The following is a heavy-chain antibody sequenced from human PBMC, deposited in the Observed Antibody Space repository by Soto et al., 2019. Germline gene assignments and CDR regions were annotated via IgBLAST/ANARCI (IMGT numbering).Heavy chain of an antibody. J-gene: IGHJ4*02. Sequence: QVQLQESGPGLGKPSETLSLTCTVSGGSVSSGSYYWSWIRQPPGKGLAWIGDISYSGSTNYNPSHKCRVYISVDTSKTQFSLKLTSVTAADTAVYYCARGGPRYYYDSSAYYSDYWGQGTLVTVSS. V-gene: IGHV4-61*01. CDR1: GGSVSSGSYY. CDR3: ARGGPRYYYDSSAYYSDY. D-gene: IGHD3-22*01. CDR2: ISYSGST.